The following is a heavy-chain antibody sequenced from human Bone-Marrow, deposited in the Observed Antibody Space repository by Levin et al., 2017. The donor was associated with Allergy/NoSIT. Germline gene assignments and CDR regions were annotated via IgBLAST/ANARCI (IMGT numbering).Heavy chain of an antibody. D-gene: IGHD3-9*01. J-gene: IGHJ4*02. CDR3: ARAGRYDY. V-gene: IGHV4-39*07. CDR2: IYYSGNT. CDR1: GDSISSSNYY. Sequence: PGGSLRLSCTVSGDSISSSNYYWGWIRQPPGKGLEWIGSIYYSGNTYYNPSLKSRLTISVDTSKNQFSLKLRSVTAADTAVYYCARAGRYDYWGQGTLVTVSS.